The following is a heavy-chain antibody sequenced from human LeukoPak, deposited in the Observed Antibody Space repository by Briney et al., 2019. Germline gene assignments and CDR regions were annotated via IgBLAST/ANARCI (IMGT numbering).Heavy chain of an antibody. CDR2: ISAYNGNT. CDR1: GYTFTSYG. V-gene: IGHV1-18*01. CDR3: ARDQRSGVVTAIFVRDYYFDY. J-gene: IGHJ4*02. D-gene: IGHD2-21*02. Sequence: ASVKVSCKATGYTFTSYGISWVRQAPGQGLEWMGWISAYNGNTNYAQKLQGRVTMTTDTSTSTAYMELRSLRSDDTAVYYRARDQRSGVVTAIFVRDYYFDYWGQGTLVTVSS.